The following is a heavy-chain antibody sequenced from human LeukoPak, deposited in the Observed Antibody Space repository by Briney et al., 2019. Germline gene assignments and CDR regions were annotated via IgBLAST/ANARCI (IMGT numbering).Heavy chain of an antibody. V-gene: IGHV4-59*05. CDR3: ARQYSSGWPWFDP. CDR2: IYYSGST. CDR1: GFTFSGYI. D-gene: IGHD6-19*01. Sequence: GSLRLSCAASGFTFSGYIMNWVRQPPGKGLEWIGSIYYSGSTYYNPSLKSRATISVDTSKNQFSLKLTSVTAADAALYYCARQYSSGWPWFDPWGQGTLVTVSS. J-gene: IGHJ5*02.